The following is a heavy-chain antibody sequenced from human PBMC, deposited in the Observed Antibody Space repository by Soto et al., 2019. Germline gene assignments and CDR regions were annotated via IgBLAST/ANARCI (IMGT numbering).Heavy chain of an antibody. CDR1: GGSISSGGYY. J-gene: IGHJ4*02. CDR3: ASLGIVGATDPDY. V-gene: IGHV4-31*03. Sequence: SETLSLTCTVSGGSISSGGYYWSWIRQHPGKGLEWIGYIYYSGSTYYNPSLKSRVTISVDTSKNQFSLKLSSVTAADTAVYYCASLGIVGATDPDYWGQGTLVTVSS. D-gene: IGHD1-26*01. CDR2: IYYSGST.